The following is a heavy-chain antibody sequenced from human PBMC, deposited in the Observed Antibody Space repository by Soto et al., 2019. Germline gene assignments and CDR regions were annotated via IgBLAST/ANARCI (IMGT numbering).Heavy chain of an antibody. Sequence: GGSLRLSCAASGFSFSDYYMSWIRQAPGKGLEWLSYITSSSSHTYYADSVRGRFTISRDNAKNSLYLQMNSLRAEDTAVYYCARHGSYCFDDWGQGTLVTVSS. CDR2: ITSSSSHT. V-gene: IGHV3-11*06. D-gene: IGHD3-10*01. J-gene: IGHJ4*02. CDR3: ARHGSYCFDD. CDR1: GFSFSDYY.